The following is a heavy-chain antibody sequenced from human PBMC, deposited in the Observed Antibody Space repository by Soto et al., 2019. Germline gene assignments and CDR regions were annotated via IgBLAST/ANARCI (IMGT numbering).Heavy chain of an antibody. D-gene: IGHD1-26*01. Sequence: EVQLVESGGGLVQPGGSLRLSCAASGFTFSSYSMNWVRQAPGKGLEWVSYISSSSSTIYYADSVKGRFTISRDNAKNSLYLQMNSRRDEDTAVYYCARARSEDHGMDVWGQGTTVTVS. V-gene: IGHV3-48*02. CDR2: ISSSSSTI. CDR3: ARARSEDHGMDV. CDR1: GFTFSSYS. J-gene: IGHJ6*02.